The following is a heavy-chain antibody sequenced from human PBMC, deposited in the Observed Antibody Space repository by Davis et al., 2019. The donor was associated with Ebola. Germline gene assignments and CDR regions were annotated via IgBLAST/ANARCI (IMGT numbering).Heavy chain of an antibody. CDR2: IKQDGSEK. Sequence: GESLKISCAASGFTFSSYWMSWVRQAPGKVLEWVANIKQDGSEKYYVDSVKGRFTISRDNAKNSLYLQMNSLRAEDTAVYYCARDPAYYDSSGYLDAFDIWGQGTMVTVSS. V-gene: IGHV3-7*01. CDR3: ARDPAYYDSSGYLDAFDI. CDR1: GFTFSSYW. D-gene: IGHD3-22*01. J-gene: IGHJ3*02.